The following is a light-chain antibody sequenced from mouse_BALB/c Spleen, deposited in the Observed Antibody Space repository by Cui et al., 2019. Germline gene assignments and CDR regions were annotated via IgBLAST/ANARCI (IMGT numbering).Light chain of an antibody. CDR1: SSVSY. V-gene: IGKV4-80*01. Sequence: QIVLTQSPAIMSASLGEEITLTCSASSSVSYMHWYQQKSGTSPKLLIYGTSNLASGVPSRFSGGGSGTFYSLTISSVEAEDAADYYCHQWSSYPWTFGGGTKLEIK. CDR3: HQWSSYPWT. J-gene: IGKJ1*01. CDR2: GTS.